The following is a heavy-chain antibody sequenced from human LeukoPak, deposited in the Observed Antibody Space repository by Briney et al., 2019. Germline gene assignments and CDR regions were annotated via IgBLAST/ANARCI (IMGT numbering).Heavy chain of an antibody. V-gene: IGHV3-23*01. CDR2: ISGSGGST. D-gene: IGHD2-21*02. J-gene: IGHJ4*02. Sequence: PGGSLRLSCAASGFTFSSYAMSWVRQAPGKGLEWVSAISGSGGSTYYADSVKGRFTISRDKSQNTLYLQMNSLRAQDTAVYYCAKARLVVVTAIFDSWGQGTLVTASS. CDR3: AKARLVVVTAIFDS. CDR1: GFTFSSYA.